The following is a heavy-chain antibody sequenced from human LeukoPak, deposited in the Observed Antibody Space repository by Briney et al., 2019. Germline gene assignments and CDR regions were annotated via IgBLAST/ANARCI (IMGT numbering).Heavy chain of an antibody. CDR2: IKQDGSVE. V-gene: IGHV3-7*01. J-gene: IGHJ4*02. D-gene: IGHD3-10*01. CDR1: GFSFGSYW. Sequence: GGSLRLSCAASGFSFGSYWMSWLRQAPGKGLEWVANIKQDGSVEYYVDSVKGRFTISRDNVKNSLCLQMNSLGDEDTAVYYCARDRGGGYFDYWGQGALVTVSS. CDR3: ARDRGGGYFDY.